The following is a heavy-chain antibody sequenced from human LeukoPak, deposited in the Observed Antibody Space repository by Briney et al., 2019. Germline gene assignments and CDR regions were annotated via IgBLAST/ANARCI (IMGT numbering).Heavy chain of an antibody. CDR1: GGSISSGDYY. J-gene: IGHJ4*02. CDR3: ARARIVVVTADYFDY. V-gene: IGHV4-30-4*01. Sequence: SETLSLTCTVSGGSISSGDYYWSWIRQPPGKGLEWIGYIYYSGSTYYNPSLKSRVTISVDTSKNHFSLKLSSVTAADTAVYYCARARIVVVTADYFDYWGQGTLVTVSS. D-gene: IGHD2-21*02. CDR2: IYYSGST.